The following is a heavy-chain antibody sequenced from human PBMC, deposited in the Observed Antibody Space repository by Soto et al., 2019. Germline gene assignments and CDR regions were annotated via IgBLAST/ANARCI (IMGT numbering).Heavy chain of an antibody. CDR3: AKEEGYSSGWTEIDY. D-gene: IGHD6-19*01. Sequence: EVQLLESGGGLVQPGGSLRLSCAASGFTFSSYAMSWVRQAPGKGLEWVSAISGSGISTYYADSVKGRFTISRDNSKNPLYLQLNSLRSDDTAVYYCAKEEGYSSGWTEIDYWGQGTLVTVSS. CDR1: GFTFSSYA. CDR2: ISGSGIST. V-gene: IGHV3-23*01. J-gene: IGHJ4*02.